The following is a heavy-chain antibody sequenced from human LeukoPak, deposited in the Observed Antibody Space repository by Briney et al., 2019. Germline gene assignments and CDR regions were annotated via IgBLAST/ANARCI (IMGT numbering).Heavy chain of an antibody. CDR2: ISSSSSYT. CDR3: ARAEALPSYYFDY. Sequence: PGGSLRLSCAASGFTFSDYYMSWIRQAPGKGLEWVSYISSSSSYTNYADSVKGRFTISRDNAKNSLYLQMNSLRAEDTAVYYCARAEALPSYYFDYWGQGTLVTVSS. CDR1: GFTFSDYY. V-gene: IGHV3-11*05. J-gene: IGHJ4*02.